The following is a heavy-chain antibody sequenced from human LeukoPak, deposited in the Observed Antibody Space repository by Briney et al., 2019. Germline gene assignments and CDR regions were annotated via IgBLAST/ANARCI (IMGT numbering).Heavy chain of an antibody. D-gene: IGHD3/OR15-3a*01. Sequence: SETLSLTCTVSGGSISSYYWSWTRQPPRKGLEWIGYIHYTGSTNYNPSLKSRVTISVDTSKNQFSLKLSSVTAADTAVYYCARESQDWYFDYWGQGTLVTVSS. J-gene: IGHJ4*02. CDR1: GGSISSYY. V-gene: IGHV4-59*01. CDR2: IHYTGST. CDR3: ARESQDWYFDY.